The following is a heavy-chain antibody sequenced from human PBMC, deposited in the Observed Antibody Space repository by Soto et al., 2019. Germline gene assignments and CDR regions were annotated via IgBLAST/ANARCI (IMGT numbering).Heavy chain of an antibody. D-gene: IGHD5-12*01. J-gene: IGHJ6*02. CDR1: GGSISSGSYY. Sequence: QLQLQESGPGLVKSSETLSLMCTVSGGSISSGSYYWGWIRQPPGKGLEWIGSIYSGGNTYYNPSLKSRVTISVDTSKNQFSLKVRAVTAADTAVYHCARSVEGNDSGWDVWGQGTTVTVSS. V-gene: IGHV4-39*01. CDR3: ARSVEGNDSGWDV. CDR2: IYSGGNT.